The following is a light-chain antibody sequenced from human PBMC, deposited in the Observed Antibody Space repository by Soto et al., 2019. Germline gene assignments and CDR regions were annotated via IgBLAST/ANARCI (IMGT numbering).Light chain of an antibody. Sequence: DIQMTQSAASLSGSVGDRVTITCRASQSINNYLNWYLQRPGQAPKLLIRSASTLQRGVPSRFSGSGSRTEFTLTIADLQPDDFGTYYCQQSLTMPITFGHGTRLEIK. CDR3: QQSLTMPIT. V-gene: IGKV1-39*01. J-gene: IGKJ5*01. CDR1: QSINNY. CDR2: SAS.